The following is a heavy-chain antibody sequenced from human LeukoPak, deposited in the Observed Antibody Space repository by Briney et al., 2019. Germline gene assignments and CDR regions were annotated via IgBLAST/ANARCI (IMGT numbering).Heavy chain of an antibody. CDR2: IYYSGST. V-gene: IGHV4-59*01. CDR1: GGSISSYY. CDR3: ARSYYDILTGYYTNFDY. J-gene: IGHJ4*02. Sequence: SETLSLTCTVSGGSISSYYWSWIRQPPGKGLEWIGYIYYSGSTNYNPSLKSRVTISVDTSKNQFSLKLSSVNAADTAVYYCARSYYDILTGYYTNFDYWGQGTLVTVSS. D-gene: IGHD3-9*01.